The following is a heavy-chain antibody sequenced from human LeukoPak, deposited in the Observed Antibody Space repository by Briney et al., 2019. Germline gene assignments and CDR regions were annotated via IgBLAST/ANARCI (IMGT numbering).Heavy chain of an antibody. V-gene: IGHV3-23*01. Sequence: GGSLRLSCAASGFPFSSYAMSWVRQPPGKGLEWVSAISGSGGSTYYADSVKGRFTISRDNSKNTLYLQMNSLRAEDTAVYYCARTYYGSGSYYTFFDYWGQGTLVTVSS. CDR3: ARTYYGSGSYYTFFDY. CDR1: GFPFSSYA. J-gene: IGHJ4*02. CDR2: ISGSGGST. D-gene: IGHD3-10*01.